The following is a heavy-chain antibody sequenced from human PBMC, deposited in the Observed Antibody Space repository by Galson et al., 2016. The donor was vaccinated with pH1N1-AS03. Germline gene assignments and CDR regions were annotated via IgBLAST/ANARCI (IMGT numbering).Heavy chain of an antibody. D-gene: IGHD2-2*02. CDR1: GGAISSYC. Sequence: ETLSLTCSVSGGAISSYCWNWIRQPPGKGLEWIGHLCHSGSTNYNPSLSGRVPISVDTSTNQFFLTLDSVTATDTAVYYCARDLATSSDYTAMDVWGPGTTVTVYS. CDR2: LCHSGST. V-gene: IGHV4-59*01. J-gene: IGHJ6*01. CDR3: ARDLATSSDYTAMDV.